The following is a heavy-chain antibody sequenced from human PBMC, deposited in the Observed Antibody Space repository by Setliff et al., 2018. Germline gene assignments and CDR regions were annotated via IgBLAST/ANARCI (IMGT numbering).Heavy chain of an antibody. CDR1: GGTFSSYG. CDR2: TIPNFGTT. D-gene: IGHD5-18*01. V-gene: IGHV1-69*05. Sequence: SVKVSCKASGGTFSSYGISWVRQAPGQGLEWLGGTIPNFGTTNYAQEFQGRVTIITDESTSTAFMQLSSLRSEDTAVYYCVREGVDTRSSTDYRYYMDVWGKGTTVTVSS. CDR3: VREGVDTRSSTDYRYYMDV. J-gene: IGHJ6*03.